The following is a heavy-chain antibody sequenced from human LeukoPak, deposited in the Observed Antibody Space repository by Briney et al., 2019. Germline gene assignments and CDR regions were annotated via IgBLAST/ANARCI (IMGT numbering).Heavy chain of an antibody. CDR1: GGSISSGDCY. Sequence: PSQTLSLTCTVSGGSISSGDCYWSWIRQPPGKGLEWIGYIYYSGSTYYNPSLKSRVTISVDTSKNQFSLKLSSVTAADTAVYYCARAGKYYYDSSGYSPFDYWGQGTLVTVSS. CDR2: IYYSGST. J-gene: IGHJ4*02. D-gene: IGHD3-22*01. CDR3: ARAGKYYYDSSGYSPFDY. V-gene: IGHV4-30-4*01.